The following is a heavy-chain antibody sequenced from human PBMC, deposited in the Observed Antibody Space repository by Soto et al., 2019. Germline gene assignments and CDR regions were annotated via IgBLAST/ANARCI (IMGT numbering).Heavy chain of an antibody. Sequence: GGSLRLSCTASGFVFNAYTMTWVRQAPGKGLEWLASISDDSSHIDYTDSVRGRFTVSRDNARMSLFLQMDSLGVEDSAIYYCARHRHPRGTVGATSPLDPWGQGTQVTVSS. V-gene: IGHV3-21*01. CDR1: GFVFNAYT. D-gene: IGHD1-26*01. CDR2: ISDDSSHI. J-gene: IGHJ5*02. CDR3: ARHRHPRGTVGATSPLDP.